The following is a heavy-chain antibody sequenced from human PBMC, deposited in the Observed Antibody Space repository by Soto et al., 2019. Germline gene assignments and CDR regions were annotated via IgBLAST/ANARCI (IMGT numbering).Heavy chain of an antibody. Sequence: QVQLLQSGGGLVKPGGSLRLSCAASGFAFSDDYMTWIRQAPGKGLEWVSYITDSNNRVYYADSVKGRFTTSRDNAKNSLDLQMDSLRAEDTAVYYCGRGHWGLDYWGQGSLVTVSS. CDR2: ITDSNNRV. J-gene: IGHJ4*02. CDR1: GFAFSDDY. D-gene: IGHD3-16*01. V-gene: IGHV3-11*01. CDR3: GRGHWGLDY.